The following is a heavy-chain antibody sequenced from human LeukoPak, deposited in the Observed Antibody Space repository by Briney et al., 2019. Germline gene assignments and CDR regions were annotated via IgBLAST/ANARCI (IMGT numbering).Heavy chain of an antibody. CDR3: ASEFGYCSGGSCYSDPTEYFQH. V-gene: IGHV1-2*02. CDR1: GYTFTGYY. D-gene: IGHD2-15*01. CDR2: INPNSGGT. J-gene: IGHJ1*01. Sequence: ASVKVSCKASGYTFTGYYMHWVRQAPGQGLAWMGWINPNSGGTNYAQKFQGRVTMTRDTSISTAYMELSRLRSDDTAVYYCASEFGYCSGGSCYSDPTEYFQHWGQGTLVTVSS.